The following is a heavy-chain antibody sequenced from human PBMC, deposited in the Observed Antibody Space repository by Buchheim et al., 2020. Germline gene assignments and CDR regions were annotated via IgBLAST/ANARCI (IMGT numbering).Heavy chain of an antibody. J-gene: IGHJ6*02. CDR1: GYTFTSYA. V-gene: IGHV1-3*01. CDR2: INAGNGNT. CDR3: CPVVVVAAPLEPGSLDYYGMDV. Sequence: QVQLVQSGAEVKKPGASVKVSCKASGYTFTSYAMHWVRQAPGQRLEWMGWINAGNGNTKYSQKFQGRVTITRDTSASTAYMELSSLRSEDTAVYYCCPVVVVAAPLEPGSLDYYGMDVWGQGTT. D-gene: IGHD2-15*01.